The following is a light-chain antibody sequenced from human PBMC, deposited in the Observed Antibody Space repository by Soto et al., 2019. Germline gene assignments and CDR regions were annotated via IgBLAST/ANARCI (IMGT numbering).Light chain of an antibody. V-gene: IGKV3-20*01. CDR2: GAS. CDR3: QQYGSSPRT. Sequence: IVLTHSPGTLSLSPGERATLSFRASQSVTSSYLAWYQQKPGQAPRLLIYGASSRATGIPDRFSGRGSGTDFTLTISRLEPEDFAVYYCQQYGSSPRTFGQGTKVDIK. J-gene: IGKJ1*01. CDR1: QSVTSSY.